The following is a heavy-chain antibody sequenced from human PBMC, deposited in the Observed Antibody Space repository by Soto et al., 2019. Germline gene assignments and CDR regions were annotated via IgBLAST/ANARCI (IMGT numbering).Heavy chain of an antibody. J-gene: IGHJ4*02. CDR1: GGSISSGGYY. CDR2: IYYSGST. V-gene: IGHV4-31*03. CDR3: ARATVVTDDYFDY. D-gene: IGHD2-15*01. Sequence: SETLSLTCTVSGGSISSGGYYWSWIRQHPGKDLEWIGYIYYSGSTYYNPSLKSRVTISVDTSKNQFSLKLSSVTAADMAVYYCARATVVTDDYFDYWGQGTLVTVSS.